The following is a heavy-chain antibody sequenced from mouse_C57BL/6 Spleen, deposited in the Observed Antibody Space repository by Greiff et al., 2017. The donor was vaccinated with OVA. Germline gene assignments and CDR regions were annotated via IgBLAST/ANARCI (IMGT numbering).Heavy chain of an antibody. CDR1: GYTFTSYW. CDR3: ARGGTNWDYFDY. J-gene: IGHJ2*01. CDR2: IDPSDSYT. V-gene: IGHV1-59*01. D-gene: IGHD4-1*02. Sequence: QVQLQQPGAELVRPGTSVKLSCKASGYTFTSYWMHWVKQRPGQGLEWIGVIDPSDSYTNYNQKFKGKATLTVDTSSSTAYMQLSSLTSEDSAVYYCARGGTNWDYFDYWGKGTTLTVSS.